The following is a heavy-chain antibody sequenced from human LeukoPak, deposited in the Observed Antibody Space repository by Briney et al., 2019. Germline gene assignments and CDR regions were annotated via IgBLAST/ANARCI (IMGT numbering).Heavy chain of an antibody. J-gene: IGHJ4*02. D-gene: IGHD2-2*01. CDR1: GFTFGSYV. CDR2: ISGSGGST. CDR3: AKEPPPRVVPSAPFDY. V-gene: IGHV3-23*01. Sequence: GGSLRLSCAASGFTFGSYVMSWVRQAPGKGLEWVSAISGSGGSTYYADSVKGRFTISRDNSKNTLYLQMNSLRAEDTAVYYCAKEPPPRVVPSAPFDYWGQGTLVTVSS.